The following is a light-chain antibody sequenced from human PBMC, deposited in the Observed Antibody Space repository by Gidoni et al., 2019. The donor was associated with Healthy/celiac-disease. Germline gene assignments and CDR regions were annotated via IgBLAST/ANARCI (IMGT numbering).Light chain of an antibody. CDR2: LGS. CDR1: QSLLHSNGYNY. V-gene: IGKV2-28*01. J-gene: IGKJ5*01. Sequence: DIVMTQSPLSLPVTPGEPASIPCRSSQSLLHSNGYNYLDWYLQKPGQSPQLLIYLGSNRSSGVPDRFSGSGSGTYFTLKISRVEAEDVGVYYCMQALQTPITFGQGTRLEIK. CDR3: MQALQTPIT.